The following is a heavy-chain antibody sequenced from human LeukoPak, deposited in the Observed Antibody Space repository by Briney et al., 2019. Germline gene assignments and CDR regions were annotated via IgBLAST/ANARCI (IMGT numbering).Heavy chain of an antibody. J-gene: IGHJ4*02. CDR2: IYPGDSDT. D-gene: IGHD3-22*01. Sequence: GESLKISCKGSGYSFTSYWIGWVRQMPGKGLEWMGIIYPGDSDTRYSPSFQGQVTISADKSISTAYLQWSSLKASDTAMYYCARHFLGTSYDSSSDFDYWGQGTLVTVSS. CDR3: ARHFLGTSYDSSSDFDY. V-gene: IGHV5-51*01. CDR1: GYSFTSYW.